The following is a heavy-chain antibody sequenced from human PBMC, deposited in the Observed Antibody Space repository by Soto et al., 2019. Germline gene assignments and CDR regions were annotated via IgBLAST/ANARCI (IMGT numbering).Heavy chain of an antibody. Sequence: TSETLSLTCAVYGGSFSGYYWSWIRQPPGKGLEWIGEINHSGSTNYNPSLKSRVTISVDTSKNQFSLKLSSVTAADTAVYYCAREVKYSSGWYPNRAENWFDPWGQGTLVTVSS. CDR2: INHSGST. J-gene: IGHJ5*02. V-gene: IGHV4-34*01. CDR1: GGSFSGYY. D-gene: IGHD6-19*01. CDR3: AREVKYSSGWYPNRAENWFDP.